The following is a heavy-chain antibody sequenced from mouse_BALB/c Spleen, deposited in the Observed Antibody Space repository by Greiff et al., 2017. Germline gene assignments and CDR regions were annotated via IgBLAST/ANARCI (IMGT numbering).Heavy chain of an antibody. J-gene: IGHJ2*01. CDR1: GYTFTSYW. CDR3: ARTVRSDY. Sequence: VKLQQPGAELVKPGASVKLSCKASGYTFTSYWMHWVKQRPGQGLEWIGEINPSNGRTNYNEKFKSKATLTVDKSSSTAYMQLSSLTSEDSAVYYCARTVRSDYWGQGTTLTVSS. CDR2: INPSNGRT. V-gene: IGHV1S81*02.